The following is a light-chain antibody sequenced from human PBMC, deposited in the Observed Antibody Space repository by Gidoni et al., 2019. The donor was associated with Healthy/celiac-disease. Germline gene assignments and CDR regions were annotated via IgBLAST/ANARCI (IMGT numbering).Light chain of an antibody. Sequence: SSELPQPPSVSVSPGQTASITCSGDKLGDKYACWYQQKPGQSPVLVIYQDSKRPSGIPERFSGSNSGNTATLTISGTQAMDEADYYCQAWDSSTAAVFGGGTKLTVL. CDR2: QDS. J-gene: IGLJ2*01. V-gene: IGLV3-1*01. CDR3: QAWDSSTAAV. CDR1: KLGDKY.